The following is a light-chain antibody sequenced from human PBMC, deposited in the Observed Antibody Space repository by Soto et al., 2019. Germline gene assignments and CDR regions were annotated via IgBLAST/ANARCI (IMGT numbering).Light chain of an antibody. V-gene: IGLV2-14*01. CDR3: SSYTSSSTVV. CDR1: SSDVGGYNY. Sequence: QSALTQPASVSGSPGQSITISCTGTSSDVGGYNYVSWYQQHPGKAPKLMIYDVSNRPSGVSNRFSGSKSGNTASLTISGLLSEDEADYYCSSYTSSSTVVFGGGTKLTGL. J-gene: IGLJ2*01. CDR2: DVS.